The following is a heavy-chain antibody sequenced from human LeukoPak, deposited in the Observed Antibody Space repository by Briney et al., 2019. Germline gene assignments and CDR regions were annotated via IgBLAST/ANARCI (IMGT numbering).Heavy chain of an antibody. D-gene: IGHD2-15*01. J-gene: IGHJ6*03. Sequence: GASVKVSCKASGYTFTGYYMHWVRQAPGQGLEWMGWINPNSGGTNYAQKFQGRVTMTRDTSISTAYMELSRLRSDDTAVYYCARVDIVDYYYYMDVWGKGTTVNVSS. V-gene: IGHV1-2*02. CDR2: INPNSGGT. CDR3: ARVDIVDYYYYMDV. CDR1: GYTFTGYY.